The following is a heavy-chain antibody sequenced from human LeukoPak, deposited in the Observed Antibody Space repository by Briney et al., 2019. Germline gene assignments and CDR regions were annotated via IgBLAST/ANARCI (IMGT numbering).Heavy chain of an antibody. D-gene: IGHD3-22*01. V-gene: IGHV3-23*01. J-gene: IGHJ4*02. Sequence: GGSLRLSCAASGFTFSSYAMSWVRQAPGKGLEWVSAITSSGGSTCYVDSVKGRFTISRDNSKNTLYLQVNSLRAEDTAVYYCAKRYYYDNSGLWDSWGQGTLVTVSS. CDR3: AKRYYYDNSGLWDS. CDR2: ITSSGGST. CDR1: GFTFSSYA.